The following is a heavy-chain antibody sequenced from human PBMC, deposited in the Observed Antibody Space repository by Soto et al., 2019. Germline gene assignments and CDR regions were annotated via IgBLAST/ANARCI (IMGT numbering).Heavy chain of an antibody. V-gene: IGHV4-31*03. CDR2: IYYSGST. D-gene: IGHD3-10*01. Sequence: QVQLQESGPGLVKPSQTLSLSCSVSGGSIRSRDYYWSWIRHHPEKGLEWIGSIYYSGSTYYNPSLKSRVTMSLDTSMNEFSLKLTSVTATDTAVYYCARDKGGAALKGSGMDVWGQGTTVTVSS. CDR1: GGSIRSRDYY. J-gene: IGHJ6*02. CDR3: ARDKGGAALKGSGMDV.